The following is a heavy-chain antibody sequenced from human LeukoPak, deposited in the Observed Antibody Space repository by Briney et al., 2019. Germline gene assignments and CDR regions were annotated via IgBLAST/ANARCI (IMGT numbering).Heavy chain of an antibody. J-gene: IGHJ4*02. CDR1: GYTFTSYI. Sequence: ASVKVSCKASGYTFTSYIMHWVRQAPGRRLEWLGWVNAGNGNTKYSQKFQGRVTIIRDTSASTAYMELSSLRSEDTAVYYCARGSIAARRLVYWGQGTLVTVSS. CDR3: ARGSIAARRLVY. V-gene: IGHV1-3*01. D-gene: IGHD6-6*01. CDR2: VNAGNGNT.